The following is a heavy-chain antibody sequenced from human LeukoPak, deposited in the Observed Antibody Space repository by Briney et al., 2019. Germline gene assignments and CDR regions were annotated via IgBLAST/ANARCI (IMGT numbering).Heavy chain of an antibody. CDR3: ARGGLEWSVSYYYFDY. V-gene: IGHV4-59*01. CDR2: IYYSGST. J-gene: IGHJ4*02. D-gene: IGHD3-3*01. CDR1: GGSISSYY. Sequence: PSETLSLICTVSGGSISSYYWSWIRQPPGKGLEWIGYIYYSGSTNYNPSLKSRVTISVDTSKNQFSLKLSSVTAADTAVYYCARGGLEWSVSYYYFDYWGQGTLVTVSS.